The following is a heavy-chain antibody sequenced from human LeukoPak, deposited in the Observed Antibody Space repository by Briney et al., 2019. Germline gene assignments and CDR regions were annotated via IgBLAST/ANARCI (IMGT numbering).Heavy chain of an antibody. J-gene: IGHJ4*02. Sequence: PSETLSLTCTVSGGSISSRYWSWIRQLPGKGLEWIGYIYYSGSTNYNPSLTGRVTISVDTSKNQFSLKLSSVTAADTAVYYCTRRRGGWGEGEFDFWGQGIPVTVST. CDR1: GGSISSRY. CDR2: IYYSGST. CDR3: TRRRGGWGEGEFDF. D-gene: IGHD3-16*01. V-gene: IGHV4-59*11.